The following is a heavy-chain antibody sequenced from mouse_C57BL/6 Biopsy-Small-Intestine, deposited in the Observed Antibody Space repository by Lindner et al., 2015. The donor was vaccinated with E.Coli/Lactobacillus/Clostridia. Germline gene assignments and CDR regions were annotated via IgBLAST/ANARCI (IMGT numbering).Heavy chain of an antibody. Sequence: VQLQESGGDLVKPGGSLKLSCAASGFTFSSYGMSGFARLQTRGWEWVATISSGGSYTYYPDSVKGRFTISRDNAKNTLYLQMSSLKSEDTAMYYCASNYVQAWFAYWGQGTLVTVSA. CDR3: ASNYVQAWFAY. D-gene: IGHD1-1*01. V-gene: IGHV5-6*01. CDR1: GFTFSSYG. CDR2: ISSGGSYT. J-gene: IGHJ3*01.